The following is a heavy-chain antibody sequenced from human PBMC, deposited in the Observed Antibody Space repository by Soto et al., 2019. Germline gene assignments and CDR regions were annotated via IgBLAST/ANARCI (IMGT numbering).Heavy chain of an antibody. D-gene: IGHD3-22*01. CDR1: GGTFSSYA. J-gene: IGHJ4*02. Sequence: QVQLVQSGAEVKKPGSSVKVSCKASGGTFSSYAISCVRHAPGQGLQWMGGIIPICGTANYAQKFQGRVTSTADESTSTDYMELSSLSTEDTAMYYCARDDSGGYYSFDYWGEGSLLTVS. V-gene: IGHV1-69*01. CDR3: ARDDSGGYYSFDY. CDR2: IIPICGTA.